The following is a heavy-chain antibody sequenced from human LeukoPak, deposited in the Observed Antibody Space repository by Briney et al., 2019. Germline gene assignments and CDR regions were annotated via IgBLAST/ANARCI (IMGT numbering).Heavy chain of an antibody. CDR1: GFTFSTHT. V-gene: IGHV3-30*04. CDR2: IESDGRNK. D-gene: IGHD5-12*01. CDR3: ARAHSGYADY. Sequence: GGSLRLSCAPSGFTFSTHTMHWVRQAPGKGLEWVAVIESDGRNKYYAESVRGRFTISRDNSRNTLYLQLDSLRSEDTAVYYCARAHSGYADYWGQGTLVTVSS. J-gene: IGHJ4*02.